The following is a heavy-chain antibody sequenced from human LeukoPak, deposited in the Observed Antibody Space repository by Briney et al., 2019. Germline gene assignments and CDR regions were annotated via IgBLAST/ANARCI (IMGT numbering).Heavy chain of an antibody. CDR3: ARDTLNYDSSGYYFDAFDI. D-gene: IGHD3-22*01. V-gene: IGHV4-61*08. Sequence: SQTLSLTCTVSGGSISSGDYYWSWIRQPPGKGLEWIGYIYYSGSTNYNPSLKSRVTISVDTSKNQFSLKLSSVTAADTAVYYCARDTLNYDSSGYYFDAFDIWGQGTMVTVSS. J-gene: IGHJ3*02. CDR2: IYYSGST. CDR1: GGSISSGDYY.